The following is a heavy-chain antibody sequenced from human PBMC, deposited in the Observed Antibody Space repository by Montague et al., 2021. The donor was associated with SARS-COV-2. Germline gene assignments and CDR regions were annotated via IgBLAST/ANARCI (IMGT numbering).Heavy chain of an antibody. CDR3: VHYASGSYYFHY. J-gene: IGHJ4*02. CDR1: GFSITTSTMG. Sequence: PALVKPTQTLTLTCTFSGFSITTSTMGVGWIRQPPGKALEWLALIYWGDEKRFSPPLKSRLTTTKDTFKDQVVLRMTNMDPVDTATYYCVHYASGSYYFHYWGQGTLVTVSS. CDR2: IYWGDEK. D-gene: IGHD3-10*01. V-gene: IGHV2-5*02.